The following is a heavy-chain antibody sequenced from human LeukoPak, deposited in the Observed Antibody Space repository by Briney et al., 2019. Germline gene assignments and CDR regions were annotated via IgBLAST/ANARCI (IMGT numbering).Heavy chain of an antibody. D-gene: IGHD3-10*02. J-gene: IGHJ6*04. Sequence: GGSLRLSCATSGFTFSDYDMHWVRQAPGKGLEWVSYISSSGSTIYYADSVKGRFTISRDNAKNSLYLQMNSLRAEDTAVYYCAELGITMIGGVWGKGTTVTISS. CDR2: ISSSGSTI. V-gene: IGHV3-48*03. CDR3: AELGITMIGGV. CDR1: GFTFSDYD.